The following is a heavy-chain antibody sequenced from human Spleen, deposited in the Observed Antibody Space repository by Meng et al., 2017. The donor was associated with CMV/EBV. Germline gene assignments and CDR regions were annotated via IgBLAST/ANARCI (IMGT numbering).Heavy chain of an antibody. D-gene: IGHD3-10*01. V-gene: IGHV4-4*02. Sequence: SISSRNWWSWVRRPPGKGLEWIGEIHHSGRTNYNPSLESRVTISVDKSKNHFSLKVNSVTAADTAVYYCARDMAAPGLGESLGMDPWGQGTLVTVSS. J-gene: IGHJ5*02. CDR2: IHHSGRT. CDR3: ARDMAAPGLGESLGMDP. CDR1: SISSRNW.